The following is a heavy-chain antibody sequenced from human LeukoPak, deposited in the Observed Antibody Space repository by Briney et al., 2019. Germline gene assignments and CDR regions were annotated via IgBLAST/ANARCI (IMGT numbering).Heavy chain of an antibody. CDR1: GGTFSSYA. CDR3: ARAPYYYDSSGYSRLEYFQH. J-gene: IGHJ1*01. D-gene: IGHD3-22*01. Sequence: SVKVSCKASGGTFSSYAIGWVRQAPGHGLEWMGGIIPIFGTANYAQKFQGRVTITADKSTSTAYMELSSLRSEDTAVYYCARAPYYYDSSGYSRLEYFQHWGQGTLVTVSS. V-gene: IGHV1-69*06. CDR2: IIPIFGTA.